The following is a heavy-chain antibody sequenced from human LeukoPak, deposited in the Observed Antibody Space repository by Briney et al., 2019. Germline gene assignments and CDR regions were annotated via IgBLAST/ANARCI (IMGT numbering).Heavy chain of an antibody. D-gene: IGHD2/OR15-2a*01. J-gene: IGHJ6*02. V-gene: IGHV3-20*04. Sequence: PGGSLRLSCAASGFTFDDYGTSWVRQAPGKGLEWVSGINWNGSNTDYADSVKGRFTISRDNAKNTLYLQMNSLRAEDTAVYYCARVGTTSNFYYYYGMDVWGQETTVTVSS. CDR1: GFTFDDYG. CDR3: ARVGTTSNFYYYYGMDV. CDR2: INWNGSNT.